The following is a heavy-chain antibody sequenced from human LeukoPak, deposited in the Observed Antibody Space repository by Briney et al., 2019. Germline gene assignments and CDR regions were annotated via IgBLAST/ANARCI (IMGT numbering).Heavy chain of an antibody. J-gene: IGHJ4*02. Sequence: GGSLRLSCATSGFIFSSYDMHWVRQAPGKGLEWVALISYDGSNKYYADSVKGRFTISRDNAKNSLYLQMNSLRAEDTAVYYCARDYGGSSPFDYWGQGTLVTVSS. D-gene: IGHD4-23*01. CDR3: ARDYGGSSPFDY. CDR1: GFIFSSYD. V-gene: IGHV3-30*03. CDR2: ISYDGSNK.